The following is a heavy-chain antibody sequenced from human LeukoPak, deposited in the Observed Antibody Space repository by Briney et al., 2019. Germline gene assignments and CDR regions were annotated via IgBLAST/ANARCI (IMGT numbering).Heavy chain of an antibody. CDR3: ARDCRNYDFWSGEYYYYYMDV. D-gene: IGHD3-3*01. CDR2: IIPIFGTA. V-gene: IGHV1-69*13. CDR1: GYTFTSYG. J-gene: IGHJ6*03. Sequence: GASVKVSCKASGYTFTSYGISWVRQAPGQGLEWMGGIIPIFGTANYAQKFQGRVTITADESTSTAYMELSSLRSEDTAVYYCARDCRNYDFWSGEYYYYYMDVWGKGTTVTVSS.